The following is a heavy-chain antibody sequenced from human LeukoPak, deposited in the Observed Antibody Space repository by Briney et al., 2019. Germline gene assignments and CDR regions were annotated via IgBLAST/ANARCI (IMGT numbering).Heavy chain of an antibody. Sequence: AASVKVSCKASGYTFNSSYMHRVRQAPGQGLEWMGIINPSDDSTRYAQKFQGRVTMTKDTSTNTVYMHLSSLSSDDTAVYYCARATFEYSSSLHFDYWGQGTLVTVSS. J-gene: IGHJ4*02. CDR1: GYTFNSSY. D-gene: IGHD6-13*01. V-gene: IGHV1-46*02. CDR2: INPSDDST. CDR3: ARATFEYSSSLHFDY.